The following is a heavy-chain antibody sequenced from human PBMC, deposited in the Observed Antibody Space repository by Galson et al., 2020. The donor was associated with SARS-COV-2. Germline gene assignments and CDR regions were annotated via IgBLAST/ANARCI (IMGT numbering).Heavy chain of an antibody. J-gene: IGHJ4*02. CDR1: GFTFSNAW. CDR2: IKSKTDGGTT. CDR3: TTGRLRYFDWLSPFRY. Sequence: GGSLRLSCAASGFTFSNAWMSWVRQAPGKGLEWVGRIKSKTDGGTTDYAAPVKGRFTISRDDSKNTLYLQMNSLKTEDTAVYYCTTGRLRYFDWLSPFRYWGQGTLVTVSS. D-gene: IGHD3-9*01. V-gene: IGHV3-15*01.